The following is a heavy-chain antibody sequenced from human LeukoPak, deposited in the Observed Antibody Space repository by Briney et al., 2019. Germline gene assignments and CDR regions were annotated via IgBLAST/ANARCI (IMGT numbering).Heavy chain of an antibody. V-gene: IGHV3-23*01. D-gene: IGHD4-17*01. Sequence: GGSLRVSCAASGFTFSNYAISWVRQAPGKGLEWVSTVSGSASNTYYADSVKGRCTISRDNSKNTLYLQMNSLRADDTAVYYCAKGFQTYGELSFDGWGQGTLVAVSS. CDR3: AKGFQTYGELSFDG. CDR2: VSGSASNT. CDR1: GFTFSNYA. J-gene: IGHJ4*02.